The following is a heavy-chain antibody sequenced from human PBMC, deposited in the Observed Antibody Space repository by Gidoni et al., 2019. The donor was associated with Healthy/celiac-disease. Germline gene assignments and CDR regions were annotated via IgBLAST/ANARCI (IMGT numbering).Heavy chain of an antibody. D-gene: IGHD4-17*01. CDR1: GFTFSDYY. CDR2: ISSSGSTI. J-gene: IGHJ4*02. V-gene: IGHV3-11*01. Sequence: QVQLVESGGGLVTPGGSLSLSCAASGFTFSDYYMSWIRQAPGKGLEWVSYISSSGSTIYYADSVKGRFTISRDNAKNSLYLQMNSLRAEDTAVYYCAREVMTTVTSIPFDYWGQGTLVTVSS. CDR3: AREVMTTVTSIPFDY.